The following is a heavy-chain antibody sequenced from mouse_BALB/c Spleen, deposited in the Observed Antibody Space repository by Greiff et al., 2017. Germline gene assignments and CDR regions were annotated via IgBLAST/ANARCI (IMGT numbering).Heavy chain of an antibody. CDR1: GYTFTSYV. CDR2: INPYNDGT. CDR3: ARGDYYGSSYFDV. Sequence: EVQLQESGPELVKPGASVKMSCKASGYTFTSYVMHWVKQKPGQGLEWIGYINPYNDGTKYNEKFKGKATLTSDKSSSTAYMELSSLTSEDSAVYYCARGDYYGSSYFDVWGAGTTVTVSS. D-gene: IGHD1-1*01. J-gene: IGHJ1*01. V-gene: IGHV1-14*01.